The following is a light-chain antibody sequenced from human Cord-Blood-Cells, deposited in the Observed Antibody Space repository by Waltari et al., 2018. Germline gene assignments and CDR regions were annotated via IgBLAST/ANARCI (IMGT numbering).Light chain of an antibody. V-gene: IGKV3-15*01. Sequence: EIVMTQSPATLYVSPGDRATLSCWASQSVSSNLAWYQQKPGQAPRLLIYGASTRATGIPARFSGSGSGTEFTLTISSLQSEDFAVYYCQQYNNWPGTFGQGTKVEIK. CDR1: QSVSSN. CDR3: QQYNNWPGT. CDR2: GAS. J-gene: IGKJ1*01.